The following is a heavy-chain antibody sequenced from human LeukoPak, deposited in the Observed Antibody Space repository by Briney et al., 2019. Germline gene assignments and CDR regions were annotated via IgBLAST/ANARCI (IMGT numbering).Heavy chain of an antibody. CDR1: GLTFSSYA. Sequence: PGGSLRLSCAASGLTFSSYAMTWVRQTPGKGLEWVAAISGSGGTTYYADFAKGRFSISRDNSENTLYLQMYSLRAEDTAVYHCAKFFDPSGGASSWTWTMDCWGQGTLVIVSS. CDR3: AKFFDPSGGASSWTWTMDC. CDR2: ISGSGGTT. D-gene: IGHD6-13*01. V-gene: IGHV3-23*01. J-gene: IGHJ4*02.